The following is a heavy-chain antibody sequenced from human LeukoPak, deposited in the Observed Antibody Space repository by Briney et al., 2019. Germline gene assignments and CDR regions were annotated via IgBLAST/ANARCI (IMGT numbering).Heavy chain of an antibody. CDR3: ALGPNGYFDY. CDR1: GYAFTGYY. J-gene: IGHJ4*02. Sequence: ASVKVSCKASGYAFTGYYMHWVRQAPVQGLGWMGWINPNSGGTNYAQKFQGRVTMTRDTSISTAYMEVSRLRSDDTAVYYWALGPNGYFDYWGQGTLVTVSS. CDR2: INPNSGGT. V-gene: IGHV1-2*02. D-gene: IGHD2-8*01.